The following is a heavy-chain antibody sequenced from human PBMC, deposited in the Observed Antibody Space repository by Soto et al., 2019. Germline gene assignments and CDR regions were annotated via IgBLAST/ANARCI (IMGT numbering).Heavy chain of an antibody. V-gene: IGHV3-23*01. Sequence: HPGGSTELSCAACGFTLLISAMGWVCQAPGKGREWVSSISGSGGTTYYGDSVKGRFTISRDNSKNTLYLQMNSLRAEDTAVYYCAKGSNRIAAAGPFEYWGQGTQVTVSS. CDR3: AKGSNRIAAAGPFEY. D-gene: IGHD6-25*01. CDR1: GFTLLISA. J-gene: IGHJ4*02. CDR2: ISGSGGTT.